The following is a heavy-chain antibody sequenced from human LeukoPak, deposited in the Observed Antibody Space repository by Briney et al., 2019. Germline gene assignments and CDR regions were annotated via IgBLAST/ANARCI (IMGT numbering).Heavy chain of an antibody. V-gene: IGHV1-69*06. D-gene: IGHD3-10*01. CDR2: IIPIFGTA. J-gene: IGHJ6*03. CDR1: GGTFSSYA. CDR3: ARDTMVRGVSNYYMDV. Sequence: ASVKVSCKASGGTFSSYAISWVRQAPGQGLEWMGGIIPIFGTANYAQKFQGRVTITADKSTSTAYMELSSLRSEDTAVYYCARDTMVRGVSNYYMDVWGKGTTVTVSS.